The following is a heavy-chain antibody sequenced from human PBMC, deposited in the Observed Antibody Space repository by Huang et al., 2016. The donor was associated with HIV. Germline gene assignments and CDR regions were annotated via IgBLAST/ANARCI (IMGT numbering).Heavy chain of an antibody. Sequence: QITLKESGPTLVKPTETLTLTCTFSGFSLRTRGVGVGWVRQPPRKALEGLALIYWDDDKRYSPSLKNRVTITKDTSKNQVVLTMTNMDPVDTATYYCAHSQRSRGVNPYYYYMDVWGKGTTVTVSS. V-gene: IGHV2-5*02. CDR1: GFSLRTRGVG. CDR3: AHSQRSRGVNPYYYYMDV. J-gene: IGHJ6*03. CDR2: IYWDDDK. D-gene: IGHD3-10*01.